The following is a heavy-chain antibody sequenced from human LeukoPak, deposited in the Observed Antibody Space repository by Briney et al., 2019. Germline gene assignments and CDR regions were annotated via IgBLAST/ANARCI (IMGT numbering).Heavy chain of an antibody. V-gene: IGHV4-31*03. CDR1: GGPISSGGYY. CDR3: AREGYSYGLDY. CDR2: IYYSGST. J-gene: IGHJ4*02. D-gene: IGHD5-18*01. Sequence: SQTLSLTCTVSGGPISSGGYYWSWIRQHPGKGLEWIGYIYYSGSTYYNPSLKSRVTISVDTSKNQFSLKLSSVTAADTAVYYCAREGYSYGLDYWGQGTLVTVSS.